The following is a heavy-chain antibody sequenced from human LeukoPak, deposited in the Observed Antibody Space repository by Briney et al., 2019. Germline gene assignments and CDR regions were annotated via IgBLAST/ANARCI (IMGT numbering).Heavy chain of an antibody. Sequence: GGSLRISCAASGFNFDDYAMSWVRQAPGKGLEWVSGISKSGRTTFYTDSVKGRFTISRDNSKNTLHLQMNRLRAEDTALYYCAKDHDNTDYYYYFDSWGQGTLVTVSS. CDR2: ISKSGRTT. CDR1: GFNFDDYA. CDR3: AKDHDNTDYYYYFDS. V-gene: IGHV3-23*01. J-gene: IGHJ4*02. D-gene: IGHD2-21*01.